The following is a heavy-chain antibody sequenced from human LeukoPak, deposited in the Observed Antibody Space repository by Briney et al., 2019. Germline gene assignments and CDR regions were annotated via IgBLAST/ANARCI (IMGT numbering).Heavy chain of an antibody. Sequence: ASVKVSCKASGYTFTAYYIHWVRQAPGQGLEWMGWISAYNGNTNYAQKLQGRVTMTTDTSTSTAYMELRSLRSDDTAVYYCASVQWPGAFDIWGQGTMVTVSS. CDR3: ASVQWPGAFDI. D-gene: IGHD6-19*01. CDR1: GYTFTAYY. J-gene: IGHJ3*02. CDR2: ISAYNGNT. V-gene: IGHV1-18*04.